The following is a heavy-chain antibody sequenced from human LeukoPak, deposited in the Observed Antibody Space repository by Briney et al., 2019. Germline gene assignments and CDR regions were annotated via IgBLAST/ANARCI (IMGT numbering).Heavy chain of an antibody. J-gene: IGHJ5*02. D-gene: IGHD6-13*01. CDR3: ARISSGSSWYWFDP. CDR1: GGSISSYY. CDR2: IYTSGST. V-gene: IGHV4-4*07. Sequence: PSETLSLTCTVSGGSISSYYWSWIRQPAGKGLEWIGRIYTSGSTNYNPSLKSRVTMSVDTSKNQFSLKLSSATAADTAVYYCARISSGSSWYWFDPWGQGTLVTVSS.